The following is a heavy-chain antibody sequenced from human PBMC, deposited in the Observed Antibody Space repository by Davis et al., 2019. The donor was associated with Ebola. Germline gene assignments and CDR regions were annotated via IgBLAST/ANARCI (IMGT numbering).Heavy chain of an antibody. Sequence: PGGSLRLSCAASGFTFSSYGMHWVRQAPGKGLEWVAVISYNGSNKYYADSVKGRFTIPRDNSKNTLYLQMNSLRAEDTAVYYCAKDQAAVAFYYYVMDVWGQGTTVTVSS. CDR3: AKDQAAVAFYYYVMDV. J-gene: IGHJ6*02. D-gene: IGHD6-19*01. CDR2: ISYNGSNK. V-gene: IGHV3-30*18. CDR1: GFTFSSYG.